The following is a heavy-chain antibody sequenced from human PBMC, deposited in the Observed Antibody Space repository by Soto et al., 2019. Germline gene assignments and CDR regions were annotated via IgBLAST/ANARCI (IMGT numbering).Heavy chain of an antibody. V-gene: IGHV4-38-2*01. CDR2: IYHSGST. J-gene: IGHJ4*02. CDR1: GYSISRDYF. Sequence: ETLSLTCAVSGYSISRDYFWGWIRQPPGKGLEWIASIYHSGSTYFNPSVKSRVIMSVDTSKNQFSLKLTSVTAADTAMYYCARGGDSGYDRYYFDYWGQGXLVTVYS. CDR3: ARGGDSGYDRYYFDY. D-gene: IGHD5-12*01.